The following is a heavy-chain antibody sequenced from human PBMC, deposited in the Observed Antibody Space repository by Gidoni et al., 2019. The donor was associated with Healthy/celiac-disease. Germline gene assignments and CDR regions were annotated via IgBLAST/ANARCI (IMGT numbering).Heavy chain of an antibody. CDR1: GGTFSSYA. J-gene: IGHJ6*02. V-gene: IGHV1-69*01. CDR3: AREAADIVVVPAAPYYGMDV. CDR2: IIPIFGTA. Sequence: QVQLVQSGAEVKKPGSSVKVSCKASGGTFSSYAISWVRQAPGQGLEWMGGIIPIFGTANYAQKFQGRVTITADESTSTAYMELSSLRSEDTAVYYCAREAADIVVVPAAPYYGMDVWGQGTTVTVSS. D-gene: IGHD2-2*01.